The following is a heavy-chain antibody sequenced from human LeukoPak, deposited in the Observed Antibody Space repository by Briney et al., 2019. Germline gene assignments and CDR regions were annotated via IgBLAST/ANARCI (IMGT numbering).Heavy chain of an antibody. J-gene: IGHJ5*02. CDR1: GYTFTSYG. CDR3: AREGMLGWFDP. V-gene: IGHV1-18*01. Sequence: ASVKVSCKASGYTFTSYGISWLRQAPGQGLEWMGWISAYNGNTNYAQRLQGRVTMTTDTSTSTAYMELRSLRSGDTAVYYCAREGMLGWFDPWGQGTLVTVSS. D-gene: IGHD2-8*01. CDR2: ISAYNGNT.